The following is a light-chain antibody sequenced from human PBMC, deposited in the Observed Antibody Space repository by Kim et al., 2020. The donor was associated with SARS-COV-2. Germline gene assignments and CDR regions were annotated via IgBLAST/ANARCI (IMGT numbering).Light chain of an antibody. CDR3: QSYDSSLAAYV. CDR1: SSNIGAGYD. CDR2: RNN. Sequence: GVTISCTGSSSNIGAGYDVHWYQQLPGTAPKLLLYRNNNRPSGVPDRFSGSKSGTSASLAITGLQAEDEADYYCQSYDSSLAAYVFGTGTKVTVL. J-gene: IGLJ1*01. V-gene: IGLV1-40*01.